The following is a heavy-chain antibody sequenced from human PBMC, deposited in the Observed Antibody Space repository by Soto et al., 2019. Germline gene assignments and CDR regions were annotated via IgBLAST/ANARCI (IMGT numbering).Heavy chain of an antibody. CDR3: AKVSPGTVTPGYYYYYMDV. CDR1: GFTFSSYG. D-gene: IGHD4-17*01. CDR2: ISYDGSNK. V-gene: IGHV3-30*18. Sequence: QVQLVESGGGVVQPGRSLRLSCAASGFTFSSYGMHWVRQAPGKGLEWVAVISYDGSNKYYADSVKGRFTISRDNPKNTLYLQMNSLRAEDTAVYYCAKVSPGTVTPGYYYYYMDVWGKGTTVTVSS. J-gene: IGHJ6*03.